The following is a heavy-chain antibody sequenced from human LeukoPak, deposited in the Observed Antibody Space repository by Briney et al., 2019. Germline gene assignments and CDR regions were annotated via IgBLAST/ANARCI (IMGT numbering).Heavy chain of an antibody. D-gene: IGHD5-24*01. Sequence: PGGSLRLSCAASGFTFSSYEMNWVRQAPGKGLEWVSYISSSGSTIFYADSVKGRFTISRDNSKNTLYLQMNSLRAEDTAVYYCAKDVEMATTDYFDYWGQGTLVTVSS. CDR2: ISSSGSTI. CDR3: AKDVEMATTDYFDY. CDR1: GFTFSSYE. J-gene: IGHJ4*02. V-gene: IGHV3-48*03.